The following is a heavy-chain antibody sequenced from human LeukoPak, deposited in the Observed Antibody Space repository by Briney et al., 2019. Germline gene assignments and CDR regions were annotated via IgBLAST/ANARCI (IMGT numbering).Heavy chain of an antibody. Sequence: GESLRLSCAASGFTFSSYSMNWVRQAPGKGLEWVSSISSSSSYIYYADSVKGRFTISRDNAKNSLYLQMNSLRAEDTAVYYCARDPLLGYCSSTSCYPSQGYWGQGTLVTVSS. CDR1: GFTFSSYS. CDR2: ISSSSSYI. CDR3: ARDPLLGYCSSTSCYPSQGY. D-gene: IGHD2-2*01. J-gene: IGHJ4*02. V-gene: IGHV3-21*01.